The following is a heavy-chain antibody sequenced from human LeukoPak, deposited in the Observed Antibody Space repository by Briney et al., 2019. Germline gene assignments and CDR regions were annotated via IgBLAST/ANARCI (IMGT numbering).Heavy chain of an antibody. D-gene: IGHD6-13*01. Sequence: SETLSLTCTVSGGSISSYYWSWIRQPPGKGLEWIGENNHSGSTNYNPSLKSRVTISVDTSKNQFSLKLSSVTAADTAVYYCARDDVGAAAGTGREYYYYYYGMDVWGQGTTVTVSS. V-gene: IGHV4-34*01. CDR2: NNHSGST. CDR1: GGSISSYY. CDR3: ARDDVGAAAGTGREYYYYYYGMDV. J-gene: IGHJ6*02.